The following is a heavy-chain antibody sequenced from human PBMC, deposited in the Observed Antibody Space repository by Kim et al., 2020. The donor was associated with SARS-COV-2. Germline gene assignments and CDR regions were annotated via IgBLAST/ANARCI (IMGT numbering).Heavy chain of an antibody. D-gene: IGHD6-19*01. CDR1: GFTFSSYA. V-gene: IGHV3-23*01. CDR3: AKDPGRYSSGPIDY. J-gene: IGHJ4*02. CDR2: ISGSGGST. Sequence: GGSLRLSCAASGFTFSSYAMSWVRQAPGKGLEWVSAISGSGGSTYYADSVKGRFTISRDNSKNTLYLQMNSLRAEDTAVYYCAKDPGRYSSGPIDYWGQGTLVTVSS.